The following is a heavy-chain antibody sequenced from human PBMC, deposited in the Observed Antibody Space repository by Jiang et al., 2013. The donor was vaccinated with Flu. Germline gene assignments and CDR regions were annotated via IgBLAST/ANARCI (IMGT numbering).Heavy chain of an antibody. CDR1: GFSISSAYY. CDR3: ARDGIAAAGPLDY. CDR2: IYHSGST. J-gene: IGHJ4*02. V-gene: IGHV4-38-2*02. D-gene: IGHD6-13*01. Sequence: GPGLVKPSETLSLTCTVSGFSISSAYYWGWIRQPPGKGLEWIGSIYHSGSTYYNPSLKSRVIISVDTSKNQFSLELSSVTAADTAFYYCARDGIAAAGPLDYWGQGTLVTVSS.